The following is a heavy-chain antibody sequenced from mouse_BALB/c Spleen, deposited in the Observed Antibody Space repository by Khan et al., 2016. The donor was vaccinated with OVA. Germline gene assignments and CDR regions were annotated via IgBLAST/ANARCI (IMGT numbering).Heavy chain of an antibody. Sequence: QVQLKQSGPGLVAPSQSLSITCTISGFSLTNYGVHWVHQPPGKGLEWLVVIWSDGSTTYNSDLKSRLSISKDNSKSQVFLKMNSLQIDDTAMYYCARQPYYHYYIMDYWGQGISVTVSS. D-gene: IGHD2-10*01. CDR3: ARQPYYHYYIMDY. V-gene: IGHV2-6-1*01. CDR2: IWSDGST. J-gene: IGHJ4*01. CDR1: GFSLTNYG.